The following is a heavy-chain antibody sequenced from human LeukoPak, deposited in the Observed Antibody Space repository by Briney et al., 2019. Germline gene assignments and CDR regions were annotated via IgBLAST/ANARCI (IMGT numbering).Heavy chain of an antibody. Sequence: GGSPRLSCAASGFTFSSYSMNWVRQAPGKGLEWVSSISSSSYIYYADSVKGRFTISRDNAKNSLYLQMNSLRAEDTAVYYCARDKGSYYYDSSGYLVGAFDIWGQGTMVTVSS. J-gene: IGHJ3*02. CDR3: ARDKGSYYYDSSGYLVGAFDI. V-gene: IGHV3-21*01. D-gene: IGHD3-22*01. CDR2: ISSSSYI. CDR1: GFTFSSYS.